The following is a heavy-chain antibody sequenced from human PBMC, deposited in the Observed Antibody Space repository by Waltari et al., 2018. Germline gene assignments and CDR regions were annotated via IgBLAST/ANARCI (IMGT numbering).Heavy chain of an antibody. D-gene: IGHD3-22*01. Sequence: QVQLVQSGAEVKKPGASVKVSCKASGYTFTSYGISWARQAPGQGLEWIGWISAYNGNTNYAQKLQGRVTMTTDTSTGTAYMELRSLRSDDTAVYYWARDARRTYYYDSSGYSPFDYWGQGTLVTVSS. CDR1: GYTFTSYG. J-gene: IGHJ4*02. CDR3: ARDARRTYYYDSSGYSPFDY. V-gene: IGHV1-18*04. CDR2: ISAYNGNT.